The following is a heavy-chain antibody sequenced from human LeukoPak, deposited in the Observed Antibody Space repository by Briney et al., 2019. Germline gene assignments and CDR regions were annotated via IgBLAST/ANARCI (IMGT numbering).Heavy chain of an antibody. CDR3: ARFLDDSSGYYALDP. J-gene: IGHJ5*02. CDR2: IIPILGIA. V-gene: IGHV1-69*04. CDR1: GGTFSSYA. D-gene: IGHD3-22*01. Sequence: SVKVSCKASGGTFSSYAISWVRQAPGQGLEWMGRIIPILGIANYAQKFQGRVTITADKSTSTAYMELSSLRSEDTAVYYCARFLDDSSGYYALDPWGQGTLVTVSS.